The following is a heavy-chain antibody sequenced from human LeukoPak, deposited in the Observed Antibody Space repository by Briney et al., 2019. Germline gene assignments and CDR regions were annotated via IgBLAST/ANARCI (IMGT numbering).Heavy chain of an antibody. CDR2: IIPIFGTA. D-gene: IGHD3-9*01. CDR3: ARVPRYFDWLSPDSPTYYMDV. V-gene: IGHV1-69*05. CDR1: GGTFSSYA. Sequence: SVKVSCKASGGTFSSYAISWVRQAPGQGLEWMGGIIPIFGTANYAQKFQGRVTITTDESTSTAYMELSSLRSEDTAVYYCARVPRYFDWLSPDSPTYYMDVWGKGTTVTVSS. J-gene: IGHJ6*03.